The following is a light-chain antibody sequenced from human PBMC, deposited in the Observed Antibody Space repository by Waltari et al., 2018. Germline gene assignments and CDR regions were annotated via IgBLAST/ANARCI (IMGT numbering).Light chain of an antibody. CDR1: RSNIGSHA. CDR3: AAWDDSLNGVV. CDR2: RND. V-gene: IGLV1-44*01. J-gene: IGLJ2*01. Sequence: QSVLTQPPSTSGTPGQRVTIPCSGSRSNIGSHAVNWYQPFPGTAPNLLIYRNDHRPSGVSDRFSGSKSGTSASLAITGLQSEDESDYYCAAWDDSLNGVVFGGGTKLTVL.